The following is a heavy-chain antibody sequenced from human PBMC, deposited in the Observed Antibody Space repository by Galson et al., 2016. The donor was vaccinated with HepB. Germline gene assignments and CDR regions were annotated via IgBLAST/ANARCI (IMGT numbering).Heavy chain of an antibody. J-gene: IGHJ4*02. CDR3: ARHWSGSSDY. CDR1: GYRFIDYP. CDR2: INPTSDGT. V-gene: IGHV1-2*02. D-gene: IGHD1-26*01. Sequence: SVKVSCKASGYRFIDYPIHWVRQAPGQGLEWMAYINPTSDGTHYAQKFQGRATVTRDTSITTAYMELGSLTSADTAGYYCARHWSGSSDYWGQGTLVTVSS.